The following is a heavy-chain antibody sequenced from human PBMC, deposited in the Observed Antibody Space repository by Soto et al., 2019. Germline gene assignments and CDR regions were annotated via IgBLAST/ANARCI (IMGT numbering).Heavy chain of an antibody. Sequence: GGSLRLSCAASGFIFIGSTMHWVRQASGKGLEWVGRIRSKANDYATTYAASVNGRFTISRDDSKNTAYLQMNSLKTEDAAVYYCTRSDYAMDVWGQGTTVTVSS. CDR2: IRSKANDYAT. CDR3: TRSDYAMDV. J-gene: IGHJ6*02. V-gene: IGHV3-73*01. CDR1: GFIFIGST.